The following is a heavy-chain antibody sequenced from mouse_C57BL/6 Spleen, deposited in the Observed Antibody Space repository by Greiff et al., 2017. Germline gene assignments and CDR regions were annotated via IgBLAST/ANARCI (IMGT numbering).Heavy chain of an antibody. Sequence: QVQLQQSGAELVRPGASVTLSCKASGYTFTDYEMHWVKQTPVHGLEWIGAIDPETGGTAYNQKFKGKAILTADKSSSTAYMELRSLTSEDSAVYYCTSGPQLTGTGAYGGQGTLVTVSA. CDR2: IDPETGGT. D-gene: IGHD4-1*01. J-gene: IGHJ3*01. V-gene: IGHV1-15*01. CDR1: GYTFTDYE. CDR3: TSGPQLTGTGAY.